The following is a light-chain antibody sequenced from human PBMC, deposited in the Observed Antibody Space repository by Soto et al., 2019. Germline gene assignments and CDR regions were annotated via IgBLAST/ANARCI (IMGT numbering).Light chain of an antibody. CDR3: QHRRNTST. V-gene: IGKV3-11*01. Sequence: EIVLTQSPATLSLSPGETATLSCGASESVSTYLAWYQQKPGQAPRLLIYDASHRATGTPARFSGSGSMTDFTLTISSLEPEDSAVYYCQHRRNTSTFGPGTKVEIK. CDR2: DAS. J-gene: IGKJ3*01. CDR1: ESVSTY.